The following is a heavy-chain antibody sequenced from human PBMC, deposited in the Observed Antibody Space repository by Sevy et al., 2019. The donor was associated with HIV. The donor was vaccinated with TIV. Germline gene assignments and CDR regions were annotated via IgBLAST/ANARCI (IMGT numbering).Heavy chain of an antibody. CDR2: IRYDGSNK. D-gene: IGHD2-8*01. CDR3: ARGRKTTQEWLEELDYYYGMDV. Sequence: GGSLRLSCAESGFTFSTYDMHWVRQAPGKGLEWVAYIRYDGSNKYYGDSVRGRFTISRDNSKSTLYVQLNSLRAEDTAVYYCARGRKTTQEWLEELDYYYGMDVWGQGTSVTVSS. V-gene: IGHV3-30*02. CDR1: GFTFSTYD. J-gene: IGHJ6*02.